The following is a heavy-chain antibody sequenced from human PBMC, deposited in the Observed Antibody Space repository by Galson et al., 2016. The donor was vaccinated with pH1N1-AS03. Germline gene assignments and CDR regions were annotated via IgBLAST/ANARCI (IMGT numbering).Heavy chain of an antibody. J-gene: IGHJ3*02. V-gene: IGHV3-66*01. CDR3: IKEGNRLQSRRSDAFDI. Sequence: SLRLSCAASGFTINNNYMSWVRQAPGKGPEWVSVIYGGGDTFYADPVKARFTISRDKSKNTVYLQMSSLRTEDTAVYYCIKEGNRLQSRRSDAFDIWGRGTMVTVSS. CDR2: IYGGGDT. D-gene: IGHD5-18*01. CDR1: GFTINNNY.